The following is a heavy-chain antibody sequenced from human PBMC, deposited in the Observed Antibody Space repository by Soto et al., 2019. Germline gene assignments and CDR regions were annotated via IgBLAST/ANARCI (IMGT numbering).Heavy chain of an antibody. CDR3: ARRPKRGSYSWCFDY. D-gene: IGHD1-26*01. CDR2: IYYSGSA. Sequence: PSETLSLTCAVSGDSISSSNWWSWVRQPPGKGLKWLGYIYYSGSASYNPSLKSRVTMSVDTSKNQFSLKLSSVTAADTAVYYCARRPKRGSYSWCFDYWGQGTLVTVSS. CDR1: GDSISSSNW. J-gene: IGHJ4*02. V-gene: IGHV4-4*02.